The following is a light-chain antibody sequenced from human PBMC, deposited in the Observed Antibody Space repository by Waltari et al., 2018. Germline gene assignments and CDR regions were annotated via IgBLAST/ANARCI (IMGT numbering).Light chain of an antibody. Sequence: DIQMTQSPSSVSASIGDRVTITCRASQNISRWLAWYQQKAGQAPALLLYAVSNLQRGVHSRFSGSTSGTDFTHFTLTIASLQPEDFATYYCQQLKAFPHSFGQGTSLEI. CDR1: QNISRW. J-gene: IGKJ2*03. CDR2: AVS. CDR3: QQLKAFPHS. V-gene: IGKV1-12*01.